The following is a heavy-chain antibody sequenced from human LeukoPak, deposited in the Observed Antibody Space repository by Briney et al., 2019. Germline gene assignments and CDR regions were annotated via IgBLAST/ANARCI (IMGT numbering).Heavy chain of an antibody. CDR1: GYTFTGYY. CDR3: ARDLAYGSGQNWFDP. D-gene: IGHD3-10*01. Sequence: ASVKVSCKASGYTFTGYYMHWVRQAPGQGLEWMGWINPNSGGTNYAQKFQGRLTMTRDTSISTAYMELSRLRSDDTAVYYCARDLAYGSGQNWFDPWGQGTLVTVSS. J-gene: IGHJ5*02. CDR2: INPNSGGT. V-gene: IGHV1-2*02.